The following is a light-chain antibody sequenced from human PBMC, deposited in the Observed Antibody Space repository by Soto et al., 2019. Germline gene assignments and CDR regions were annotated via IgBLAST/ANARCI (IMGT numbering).Light chain of an antibody. Sequence: DIQMTQSPSTLSASVGDRVTITCRASQSISDQLAWYQQKTGRAPEVLIHKASTLERGVPSRFSGNGSGTEFTLTISSLQPDDFATYYCQEYTPSFTWTFGQGTKVEI. V-gene: IGKV1-5*03. CDR1: QSISDQ. CDR3: QEYTPSFTWT. J-gene: IGKJ1*01. CDR2: KAS.